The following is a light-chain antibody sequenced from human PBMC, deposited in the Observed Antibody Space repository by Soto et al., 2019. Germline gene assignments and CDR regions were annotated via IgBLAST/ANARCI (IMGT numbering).Light chain of an antibody. J-gene: IGKJ5*01. CDR1: QSISSY. V-gene: IGKV3-11*01. CDR3: QQRGKLPIT. Sequence: EIVLTQSPATLSLSPGERATLSCRASQSISSYLDWYQQKRGQAPRLLIYDASKMATGIPARFSGSGSGTDFPLTISSLEPEDFAVYYCQQRGKLPITFGQGTRLEI. CDR2: DAS.